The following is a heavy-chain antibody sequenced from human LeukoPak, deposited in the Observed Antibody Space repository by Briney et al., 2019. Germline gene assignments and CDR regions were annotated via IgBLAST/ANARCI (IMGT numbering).Heavy chain of an antibody. Sequence: ASVKVSCKASGHTFSGYYMHWVRQAPGQGLEWMGWINPNSGGTNYAQKFQGRVTMTRDTSISTAYMELSRLRSDDTAVYYCVSSSYSGSPDYWGQGTLVTVSS. V-gene: IGHV1-2*02. J-gene: IGHJ4*02. D-gene: IGHD3-10*01. CDR2: INPNSGGT. CDR1: GHTFSGYY. CDR3: VSSSYSGSPDY.